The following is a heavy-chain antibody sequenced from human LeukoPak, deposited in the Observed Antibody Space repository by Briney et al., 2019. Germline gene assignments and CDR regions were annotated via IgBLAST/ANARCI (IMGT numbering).Heavy chain of an antibody. CDR1: GGPISSHY. CDR2: IYYSGST. V-gene: IGHV4-59*11. CDR3: ARDVLVRYSGYGRTNWFDP. J-gene: IGHJ5*02. Sequence: SETLSLTCTASGGPISSHYWSWIRQPPGKGLEWIGYIYYSGSTNYNPSLKSRVTISVDTSKNQFSLKLSSVTAADTAVYYCARDVLVRYSGYGRTNWFDPWGQGTLVTVSS. D-gene: IGHD5-12*01.